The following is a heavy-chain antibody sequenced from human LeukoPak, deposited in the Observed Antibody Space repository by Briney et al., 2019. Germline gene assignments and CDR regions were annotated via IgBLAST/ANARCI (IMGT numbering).Heavy chain of an antibody. CDR2: SNPSGGRT. CDR1: EYTFTNYY. CDR3: TRELGGSYFDY. Sequence: ASVKVSCKASEYTFTNYYMHRVRQAPGQGLEWMGVSNPSGGRTTYAQKFQDRVTMTRDTSTSTVHMELSSLRTEDTAVYYCTRELGGSYFDYWGQGTLVTVSS. D-gene: IGHD1-26*01. V-gene: IGHV1-46*01. J-gene: IGHJ4*02.